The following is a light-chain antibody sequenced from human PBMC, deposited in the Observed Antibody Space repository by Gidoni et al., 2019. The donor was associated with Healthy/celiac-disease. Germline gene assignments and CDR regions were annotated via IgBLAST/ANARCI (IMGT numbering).Light chain of an antibody. V-gene: IGKV3-15*01. Sequence: EIVMTQSPATLSVSPGERAPLSCSASQSVSSNLAWYQQKPGQAPRLLIYGASTRATGIPARFSGSGSGTEFTLTISSLQSEDFAVYYCQQFGTFGQGTKVEIK. J-gene: IGKJ1*01. CDR2: GAS. CDR3: QQFGT. CDR1: QSVSSN.